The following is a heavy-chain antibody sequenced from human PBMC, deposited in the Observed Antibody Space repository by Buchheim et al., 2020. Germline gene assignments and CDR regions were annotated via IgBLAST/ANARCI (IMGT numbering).Heavy chain of an antibody. J-gene: IGHJ6*02. CDR1: GFTFSDST. V-gene: IGHV3-21*01. D-gene: IGHD4-17*01. CDR2: ISSRSTYM. Sequence: EVRLVQSGGGLVKPGGSLRLSCAASGFTFSDSTMNWVRQAPGKGLEWVSSISSRSTYMFYADSVMGRFTISRDNRRTSLYLQLNSLRAEDTALYYCARAYGDAFYRGMDVWGQGTT. CDR3: ARAYGDAFYRGMDV.